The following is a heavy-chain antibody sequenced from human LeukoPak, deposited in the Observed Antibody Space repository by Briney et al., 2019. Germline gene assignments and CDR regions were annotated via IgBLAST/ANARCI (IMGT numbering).Heavy chain of an antibody. CDR3: VRDTFSPDAFDI. CDR1: GFTFSSYS. J-gene: IGHJ3*02. D-gene: IGHD3-16*01. CDR2: ISTSSSYI. Sequence: GGSLRLSCAASGFTFSSYSMNWVRQVPGKGLEWVSSISTSSSYIYSADSVKGRFTISRDNAKNSLYLQKNSLRAEDTAVYYCVRDTFSPDAFDIWGQGAMVTVSS. V-gene: IGHV3-21*01.